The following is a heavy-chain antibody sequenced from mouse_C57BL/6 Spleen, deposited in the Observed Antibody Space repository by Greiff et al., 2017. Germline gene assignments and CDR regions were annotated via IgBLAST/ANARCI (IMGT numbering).Heavy chain of an antibody. CDR1: GYAFSSSW. D-gene: IGHD2-1*01. CDR3: ARSGYYGNPVQVFAY. CDR2: IYPGDGDT. Sequence: QVQLQQSGPELVKPGASVKISCKASGYAFSSSWMNWVKQRPGKGLEWIGRIYPGDGDTNYNGKFKGKATLTADKSSSTAYMQLSSLTSEDSAVYFCARSGYYGNPVQVFAYWGQGTLVTVSA. V-gene: IGHV1-82*01. J-gene: IGHJ3*01.